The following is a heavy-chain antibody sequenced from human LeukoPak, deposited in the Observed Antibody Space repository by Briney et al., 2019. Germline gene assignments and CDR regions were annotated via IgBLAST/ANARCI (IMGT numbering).Heavy chain of an antibody. CDR2: ISYDGSNK. J-gene: IGHJ4*02. Sequence: GGSLRLSCAASGFSFSSYGMXWVRXAPGXGLGWVAVISYDGSNKYYADSVKGRFTISRDNSKNTLYLQMNSLRAGDTAVYYCARLRGSGWYLDYWGQGTLVTVSS. CDR3: ARLRGSGWYLDY. CDR1: GFSFSSYG. D-gene: IGHD6-19*01. V-gene: IGHV3-33*01.